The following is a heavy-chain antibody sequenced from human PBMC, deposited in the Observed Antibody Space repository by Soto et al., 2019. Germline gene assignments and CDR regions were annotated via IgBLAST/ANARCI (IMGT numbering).Heavy chain of an antibody. J-gene: IGHJ6*02. CDR1: GGSISSYY. CDR2: IYYSGST. D-gene: IGHD6-6*01. Sequence: SETLSLTCTVSGGSISSYYWSWIRQPPGKGLEWIGYIYYSGSTNYNPSLKSRVTISVDTSKNQFSLKLNSVTAADTAVYYCARRGSSSPYYYYGMDVWGQGTTVTVSS. CDR3: ARRGSSSPYYYYGMDV. V-gene: IGHV4-59*01.